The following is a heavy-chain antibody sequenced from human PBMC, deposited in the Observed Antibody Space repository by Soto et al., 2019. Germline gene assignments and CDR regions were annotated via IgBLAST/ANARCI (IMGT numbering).Heavy chain of an antibody. CDR1: GFTFSSYA. D-gene: IGHD3-22*01. J-gene: IGHJ4*02. V-gene: IGHV3-30-3*01. Sequence: PGGSLRLSCAASGFTFSSYAMHWVRQAPGKGLEWVAVISYDGSNKYYADSVKGRFTISRDNSKNTLYLQMNSLRAEDTAVYYCAVRSSGFYYFDYWGQGTLVTVSS. CDR2: ISYDGSNK. CDR3: AVRSSGFYYFDY.